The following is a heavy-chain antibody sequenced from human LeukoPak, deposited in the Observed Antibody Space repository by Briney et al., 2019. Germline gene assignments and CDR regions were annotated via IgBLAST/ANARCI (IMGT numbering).Heavy chain of an antibody. D-gene: IGHD2-15*01. CDR3: ARDQAATY. J-gene: IGHJ4*02. V-gene: IGHV4-59*01. CDR1: GGSISSYY. CDR2: IYYSGST. Sequence: SETLSLTCTVSGGSISSYYWSWIRQPPGKGLEWIGYIYYSGSTNYNPSLKSRVTISVDTSKNQFSLKLSSVTAADTAVYYCARDQAATYWGQGTLVTVSS.